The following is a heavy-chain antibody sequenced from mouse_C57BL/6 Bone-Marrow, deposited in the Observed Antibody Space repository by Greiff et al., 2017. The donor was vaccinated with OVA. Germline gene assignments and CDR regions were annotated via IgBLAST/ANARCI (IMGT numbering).Heavy chain of an antibody. CDR3: PRNSGDSHWYFAV. V-gene: IGHV3-1*01. CDR1: GYSITSGYV. D-gene: IGHD1-1*02. J-gene: IGHJ1*03. Sequence: EVMLVESGPGMVKPAQSLSLTCTVTGYSITSGYVWHWIRHFPGNKLELTGFISYSGSTNYNPSLKRRIPITHDKSKNHFFLKLNAVTTEDTATYYCPRNSGDSHWYFAVWGTGTTVTVSS. CDR2: ISYSGST.